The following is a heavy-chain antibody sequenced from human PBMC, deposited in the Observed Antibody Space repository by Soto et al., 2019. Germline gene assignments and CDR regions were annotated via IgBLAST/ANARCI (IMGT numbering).Heavy chain of an antibody. J-gene: IGHJ4*02. CDR1: GYTFTSYG. CDR3: ARDFGNYDYIWGSYRPGVFDY. V-gene: IGHV1-18*01. D-gene: IGHD3-16*02. CDR2: ISAYNGNT. Sequence: ASVKLSCKASGYTFTSYGISWVRQAPGQGLEWMGWISAYNGNTNYAQKLQGRVTMTTDTSTSTAYMELRSLRSDDTAVYYCARDFGNYDYIWGSYRPGVFDYWGQGTLVTLSS.